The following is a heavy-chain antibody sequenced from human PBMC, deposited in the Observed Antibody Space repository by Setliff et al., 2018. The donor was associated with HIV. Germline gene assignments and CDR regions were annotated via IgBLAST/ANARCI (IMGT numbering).Heavy chain of an antibody. D-gene: IGHD2-15*01. CDR2: MYYSGNT. CDR3: ARAVPLRMGGRGPFDY. J-gene: IGHJ4*02. V-gene: IGHV4-59*02. Sequence: SETLSLTCTVSAGSVSSHYWSWIRQPPGKALEWIGYMYYSGNTNYNPSLKSRVTISVDTSKNQFSLKLSSVTAADTAVYYCARAVPLRMGGRGPFDYWGQGTLVTVSS. CDR1: AGSVSSHY.